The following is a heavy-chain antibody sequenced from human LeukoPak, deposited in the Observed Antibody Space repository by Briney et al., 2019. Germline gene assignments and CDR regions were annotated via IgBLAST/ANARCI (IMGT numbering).Heavy chain of an antibody. V-gene: IGHV4-38-2*02. D-gene: IGHD3-10*01. J-gene: IGHJ6*02. Sequence: SETLSLTCAVSGYSISSGYYWGWIRQPPGKGLEWIGSIYHSGSTYYNPSLKSRVTISVDTSKNQFSLKLSSVTAADTAVYYCAREFEVGYYGSGSYRYGMDVWGQGTTVTVSS. CDR1: GYSISSGYY. CDR2: IYHSGST. CDR3: AREFEVGYYGSGSYRYGMDV.